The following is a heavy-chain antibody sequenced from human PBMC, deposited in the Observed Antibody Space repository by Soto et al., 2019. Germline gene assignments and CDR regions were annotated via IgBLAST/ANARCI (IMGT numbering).Heavy chain of an antibody. CDR3: ARDRRDRVMIYDAVDI. J-gene: IGHJ3*02. CDR1: GFTFSSYG. Sequence: EVQLVESGGGLVKPGGSLRLSCAASGFTFSSYGMNWVRQAPGRGLEWFSSISSTGDFIYYADSVKGRFTISRDNAKNSLHLQMNSLRDEDTAVYYCARDRRDRVMIYDAVDIWGQGTLVIVSS. CDR2: ISSTGDFI. V-gene: IGHV3-21*01. D-gene: IGHD3-16*01.